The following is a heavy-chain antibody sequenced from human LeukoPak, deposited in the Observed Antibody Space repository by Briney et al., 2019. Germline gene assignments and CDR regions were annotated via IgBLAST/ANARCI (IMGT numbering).Heavy chain of an antibody. CDR1: GGSFSGYY. Sequence: TSETLSLTCAVYGGSFSGYYWSWIRQPPGKGLEWIGEINHSGSTNSNPSLKSRVTISVDTSKNQFSLKLSSVTAADTAVYYCARGLYYYGSGSYYKEWGQGTLVTVSS. CDR2: INHSGST. D-gene: IGHD3-10*01. CDR3: ARGLYYYGSGSYYKE. J-gene: IGHJ4*02. V-gene: IGHV4-34*01.